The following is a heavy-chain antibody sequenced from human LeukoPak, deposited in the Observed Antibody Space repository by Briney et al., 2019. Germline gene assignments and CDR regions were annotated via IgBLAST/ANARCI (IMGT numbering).Heavy chain of an antibody. CDR3: ARATEGIVGAPPYFDY. Sequence: SETLSLTCTVSGGSISSSSYYWGWIRQPPGKGLEWIGSIYYSGSTYYNPSLKSRVTISVDTSKNQFSLKLSSVTAADTAAYYCARATEGIVGAPPYFDYWGQGTLDTVSS. CDR1: GGSISSSSYY. D-gene: IGHD1-26*01. J-gene: IGHJ4*02. CDR2: IYYSGST. V-gene: IGHV4-39*01.